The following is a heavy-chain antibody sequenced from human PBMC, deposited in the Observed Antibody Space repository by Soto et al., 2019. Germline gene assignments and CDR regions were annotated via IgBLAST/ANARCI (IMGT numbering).Heavy chain of an antibody. D-gene: IGHD1-26*01. J-gene: IGHJ2*01. CDR2: INAGNGNT. CDR1: GDGFKCYA. CDR3: ARGGSFYRYFDL. V-gene: IGHV1-3*01. Sequence: STARGDGFKCYAMRSPRQAPGQRLEWMGWINAGNGNTKYSQKFQGRVTITRDTSVSTAYMELSSLRSEDTAVYYCARGGSFYRYFDLRGRGTLVPVSS.